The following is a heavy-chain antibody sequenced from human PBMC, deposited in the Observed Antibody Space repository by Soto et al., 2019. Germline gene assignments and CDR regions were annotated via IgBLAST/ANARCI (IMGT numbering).Heavy chain of an antibody. CDR3: ARELSVTTDYYGMDV. CDR1: GGTFSSYA. D-gene: IGHD4-4*01. V-gene: IGHV1-69*12. Sequence: QVQLVQSGAEVKKPGSSVKVSCKASGGTFSSYAISWVRQAPGQGLEWMGGIIPIFGTANYAQKFQGRVTIXXDXSTXTAYMELSSLRSEDTAVYYCARELSVTTDYYGMDVWGQGTKVTVSS. CDR2: IIPIFGTA. J-gene: IGHJ6*02.